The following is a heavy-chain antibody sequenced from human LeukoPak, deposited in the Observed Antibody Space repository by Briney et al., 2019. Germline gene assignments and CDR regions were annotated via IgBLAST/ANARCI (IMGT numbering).Heavy chain of an antibody. D-gene: IGHD3-22*01. CDR2: ISYDGSNK. CDR3: AKDIDDSSGYSLPHDY. CDR1: GFTFSSYG. V-gene: IGHV3-30*18. Sequence: GRSLRLSCAASGFTFSSYGMHWVRQAPGKGLEWVAVISYDGSNKYYADSVKGRFTISRDNSKNTLYLQMNSLRAEDTAVYYCAKDIDDSSGYSLPHDYWGQGTLVTVSS. J-gene: IGHJ4*02.